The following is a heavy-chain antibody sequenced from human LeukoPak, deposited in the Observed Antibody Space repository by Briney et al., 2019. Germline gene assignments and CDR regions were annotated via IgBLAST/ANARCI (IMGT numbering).Heavy chain of an antibody. CDR2: IKQDGTEK. CDR1: RFTFSSYW. CDR3: ARARGGYDFDY. J-gene: IGHJ4*02. Sequence: GGSLRLSSAASRFTFSSYWMSWVRQAPGKGLEWGANIKQDGTEKYYVDSVKGRFTISRDNAKNSLYLRLTSLRAEDTAVYYCARARGGYDFDYWGQGTLVTVSS. V-gene: IGHV3-7*03. D-gene: IGHD5-12*01.